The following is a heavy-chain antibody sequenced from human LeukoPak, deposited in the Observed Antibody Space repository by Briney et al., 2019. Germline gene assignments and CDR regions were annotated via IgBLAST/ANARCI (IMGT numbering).Heavy chain of an antibody. CDR1: GGTFSSYA. J-gene: IGHJ3*02. CDR2: IIPIFGTA. CDR3: ARDSLQQLSVVGAFDI. V-gene: IGHV1-69*13. Sequence: SVKVSCKASGGTFSSYAISWVRQAPGQGLEWMGGIIPIFGTANYAQKFQGRVTITADESTSTAYMELSSLRSEDTAVYYCARDSLQQLSVVGAFDIWGQGTMVTVSS. D-gene: IGHD6-13*01.